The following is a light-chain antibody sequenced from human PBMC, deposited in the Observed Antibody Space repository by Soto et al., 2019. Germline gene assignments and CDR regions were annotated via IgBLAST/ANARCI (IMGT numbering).Light chain of an antibody. CDR3: QQSHCWPPWT. Sequence: IVMTQSPDTLSVSPGEGPTLSCKFSQSIRSNLAWYQQRPGQAPRPLMYGASTRADGIPARFTGSVSGTEVTLIGSRLQSEDFAVYQCQQSHCWPPWTLGQGTKVDIK. CDR1: QSIRSN. CDR2: GAS. V-gene: IGKV3-15*01. J-gene: IGKJ1*01.